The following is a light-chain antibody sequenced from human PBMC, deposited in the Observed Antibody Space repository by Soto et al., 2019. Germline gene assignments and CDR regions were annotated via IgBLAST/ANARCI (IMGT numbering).Light chain of an antibody. J-gene: IGKJ4*01. Sequence: DIVMTQSPDSLAVSLGERATINCKSSQSVLYRSNNKNYLAWYQQKPGQPPKLLIYWASTRESGVPDRFSGSGSGTDFTLTISSLQAEDVAVYYCQQYYSSPLTFGGGPNVEIK. CDR3: QQYYSSPLT. CDR2: WAS. V-gene: IGKV4-1*01. CDR1: QSVLYRSNNKNY.